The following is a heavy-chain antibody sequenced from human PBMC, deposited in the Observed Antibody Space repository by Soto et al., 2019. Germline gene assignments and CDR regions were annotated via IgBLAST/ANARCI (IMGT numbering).Heavy chain of an antibody. CDR1: GGSISSGDYY. D-gene: IGHD3-22*01. Sequence: QVQLQESGPGLVKPSPTLSLTCTVSGGSISSGDYYWSWIRQPPGKGLEWIGYIYYSGSTYYNPSLKSRVTISVETSKNRFSMKRSSVTAADTAVYYCARVAGFYDSSGYYPNCYAMDVWGQGTTVTVSS. J-gene: IGHJ6*02. CDR2: IYYSGST. V-gene: IGHV4-30-4*01. CDR3: ARVAGFYDSSGYYPNCYAMDV.